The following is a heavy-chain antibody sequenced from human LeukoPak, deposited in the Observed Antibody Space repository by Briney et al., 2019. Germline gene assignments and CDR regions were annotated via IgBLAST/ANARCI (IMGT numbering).Heavy chain of an antibody. CDR3: ARGATIVVIPAAISYNWFDP. CDR1: GGTFSSYA. V-gene: IGHV1-69*13. Sequence: SVTVSCTASGGTFSSYAISWVRQAPGQGLEWMGGIIPIFGTANYAQKFQGRVTITADESTSTAYMELSSLRSEDTAVYYCARGATIVVIPAAISYNWFDPWGQGTLVTVSS. J-gene: IGHJ5*02. CDR2: IIPIFGTA. D-gene: IGHD2-2*01.